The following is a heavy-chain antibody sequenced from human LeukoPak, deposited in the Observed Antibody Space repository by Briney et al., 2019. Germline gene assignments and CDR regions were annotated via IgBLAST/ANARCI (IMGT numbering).Heavy chain of an antibody. Sequence: SEALSLTCAVYGGSFSGYYWSWIRQPPGKGLEWIGEINHSGSANYNPSLKSRVTISVDKSKNQFSLKLSSVTAADTAVYYCARRFLEWLPDYWGQGTLVTVSS. CDR1: GGSFSGYY. D-gene: IGHD3-3*01. CDR3: ARRFLEWLPDY. J-gene: IGHJ4*02. CDR2: INHSGSA. V-gene: IGHV4-34*01.